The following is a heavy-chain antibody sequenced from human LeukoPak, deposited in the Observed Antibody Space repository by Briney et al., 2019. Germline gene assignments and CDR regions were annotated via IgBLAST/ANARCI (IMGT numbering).Heavy chain of an antibody. J-gene: IGHJ4*02. V-gene: IGHV3-9*01. D-gene: IGHD4-23*01. CDR1: GFTFDDYA. Sequence: GGSLRLSCAASGFTFDDYAMHWVRQAPGKGLEWVSGISWNSGSIGYADSVKGRFSISRDNAKNTLYLQMNSLRVEDTAVYYCARGRPHGNDYWGQGTLVTVSS. CDR2: ISWNSGSI. CDR3: ARGRPHGNDY.